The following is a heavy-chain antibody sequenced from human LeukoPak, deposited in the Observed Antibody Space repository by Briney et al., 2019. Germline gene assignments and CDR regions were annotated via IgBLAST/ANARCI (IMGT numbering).Heavy chain of an antibody. J-gene: IGHJ4*02. V-gene: IGHV1-18*01. CDR3: ARDPSNSSGYHAHFDS. Sequence: ASVKVSCKASGGTFSSYAISWVRQAPGQGLEWMGWISCYNGDTMYAQNVQGRVTITTDTSTRTAYMELRSLRSDDTAMYYCARDPSNSSGYHAHFDSWGQGTLVTVSS. D-gene: IGHD3-22*01. CDR2: ISCYNGDT. CDR1: GGTFSSYA.